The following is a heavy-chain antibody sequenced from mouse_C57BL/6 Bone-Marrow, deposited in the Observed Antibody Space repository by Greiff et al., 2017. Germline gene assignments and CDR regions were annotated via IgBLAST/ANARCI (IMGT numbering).Heavy chain of an antibody. CDR1: GYTFTSYW. CDR3: ARFGNYGGFAY. D-gene: IGHD2-1*01. Sequence: QVQLKQPGAELVMPGASVKLSCKASGYTFTSYWMHWVKQRPGQGLEWIGEIDPSDSYTNYNQKFKGKSTLTVDKSPSTAYMQLSSLTSEDSAVYYCARFGNYGGFAYWGQGTLVTVSA. V-gene: IGHV1-69*01. CDR2: IDPSDSYT. J-gene: IGHJ3*01.